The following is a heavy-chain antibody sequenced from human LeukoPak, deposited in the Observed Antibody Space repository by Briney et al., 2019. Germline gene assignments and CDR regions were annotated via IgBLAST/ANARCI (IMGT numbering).Heavy chain of an antibody. CDR2: ISGSGGST. CDR3: AKVNSGYDPGY. D-gene: IGHD5-12*01. J-gene: IGHJ4*02. V-gene: IGHV3-23*01. Sequence: GGSLRLSCAASGFTFSSYVMSWVRQAPGKGLEWVSAISGSGGSTYYADSVKGRFTISRDNSKNTLCLQMNSLRAEDTAVYYCAKVNSGYDPGYWGQGTLVTVSS. CDR1: GFTFSSYV.